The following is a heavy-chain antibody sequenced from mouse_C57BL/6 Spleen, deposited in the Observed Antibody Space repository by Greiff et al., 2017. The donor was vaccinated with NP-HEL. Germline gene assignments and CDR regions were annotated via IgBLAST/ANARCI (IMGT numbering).Heavy chain of an antibody. V-gene: IGHV5-16*01. Sequence: EVKVVESEGGLVQPGSSMKLSCTASGFTFSDYYMAWVRQVPEKGLEWVANINYDGSSTYYLDSLKSRFIISRDNAKNILYLQMSSLKSEDTATYYCAREAPTGTGYFDYWGQGTTLTVSS. J-gene: IGHJ2*01. D-gene: IGHD4-1*02. CDR2: INYDGSST. CDR3: AREAPTGTGYFDY. CDR1: GFTFSDYY.